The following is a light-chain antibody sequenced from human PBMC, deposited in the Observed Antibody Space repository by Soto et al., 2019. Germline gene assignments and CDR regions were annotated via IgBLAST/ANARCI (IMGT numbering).Light chain of an antibody. CDR1: QNVSRNL. CDR2: GAS. CDR3: QKYGNFWT. Sequence: IVMTQSPCTLPLSPGERATLSCRASQNVSRNLLVWYQQHPGHAPSLLIYGASSRATGIPDRLSGSGSGTDFSLTIRRLEPDDFAVYYCQKYGNFWTFGQGTKVDIK. V-gene: IGKV3-20*01. J-gene: IGKJ1*01.